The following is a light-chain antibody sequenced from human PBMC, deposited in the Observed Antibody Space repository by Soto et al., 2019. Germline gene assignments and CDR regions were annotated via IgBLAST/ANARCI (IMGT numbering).Light chain of an antibody. Sequence: EIVFRQSPGTLSLTPGERATLSCRASQSVTNNYLAWYQQKPSQAPRLLIFGAFTRATGIPARFSGSGSGTEFTLTISSLQSEDFEVYYCQQYNTWPITFGQGTRLEI. V-gene: IGKV3-15*01. CDR3: QQYNTWPIT. J-gene: IGKJ5*01. CDR1: QSVTNN. CDR2: GAF.